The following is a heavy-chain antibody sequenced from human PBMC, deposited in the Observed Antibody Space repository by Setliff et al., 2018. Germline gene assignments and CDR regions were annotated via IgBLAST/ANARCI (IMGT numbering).Heavy chain of an antibody. J-gene: IGHJ4*02. D-gene: IGHD2-2*01. CDR2: NSA. Sequence: GASVKVSCKASRGTFSSYGITWVRQAPGQGLEWMGWNSAYAQKFQGRVTMTTDTPTSTAYMELRSLRPDDTAVYYCARGPPDFVVVPAAAKFDFWGQGTLVTVSS. CDR1: RGTFSSYG. V-gene: IGHV1-18*01. CDR3: ARGPPDFVVVPAAAKFDF.